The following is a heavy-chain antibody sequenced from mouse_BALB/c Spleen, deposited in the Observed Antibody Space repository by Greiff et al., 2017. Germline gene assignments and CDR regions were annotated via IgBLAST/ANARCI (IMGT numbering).Heavy chain of an antibody. CDR3: ARQTNYDGSSYEGPFAD. Sequence: EVQLVESGGDLVKPGGSLKLSCAASGFTFSSYGMSWVRQTPDKRLEWVATISSGGSYTYYPDSVKGRFTISRDNAKNTLYLQMSSLKSEDTAMYYCARQTNYDGSSYEGPFADWGQGTLVTVSA. D-gene: IGHD1-1*01. V-gene: IGHV5-6*01. CDR2: ISSGGSYT. CDR1: GFTFSSYG. J-gene: IGHJ3*01.